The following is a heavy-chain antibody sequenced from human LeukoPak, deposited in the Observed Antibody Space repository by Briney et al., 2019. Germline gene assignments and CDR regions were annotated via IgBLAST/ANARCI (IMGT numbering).Heavy chain of an antibody. CDR1: GGSISGGGYS. V-gene: IGHV4-30-2*01. CDR3: ARAPYDILTGSIYYGMDV. D-gene: IGHD3-9*01. Sequence: SETLSLTCAVSGGSISGGGYSWSWIRQPPGKGLEWIGYIYHSGSTYYNPSLKSRVTISVDRSKNQFSLKLSSVTAADTAVYYCARAPYDILTGSIYYGMDVWGQGTTVTVSS. CDR2: IYHSGST. J-gene: IGHJ6*02.